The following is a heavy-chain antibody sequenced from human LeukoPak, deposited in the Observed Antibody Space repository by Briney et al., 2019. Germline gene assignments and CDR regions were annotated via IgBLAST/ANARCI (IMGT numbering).Heavy chain of an antibody. Sequence: SVKVSCKASEGTFSSYAISWVRQAPGQGLEWMGGIIPIFGTANYAQKFQGRVTITADKSTSTAYMELSSLRSEDTAVHYCARSPYSSGTNWFDPWGQGTLVTVSS. CDR3: ARSPYSSGTNWFDP. V-gene: IGHV1-69*06. D-gene: IGHD6-19*01. CDR1: EGTFSSYA. J-gene: IGHJ5*02. CDR2: IIPIFGTA.